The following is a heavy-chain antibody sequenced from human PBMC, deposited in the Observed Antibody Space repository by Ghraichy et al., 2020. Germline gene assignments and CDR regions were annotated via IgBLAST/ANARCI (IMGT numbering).Heavy chain of an antibody. CDR2: IYSGVGT. Sequence: GASLRLSCAASGFTVSSNYMSWVRQAPGKGLEWVSGIYSGVGTYYADSVKGRFTISRDNSKNTLYLQMNSLRAEDTAVYYCAGGYCSGGSCYSHYWGQGTLVTVSS. V-gene: IGHV3-53*01. D-gene: IGHD2-15*01. CDR3: AGGYCSGGSCYSHY. J-gene: IGHJ4*02. CDR1: GFTVSSNY.